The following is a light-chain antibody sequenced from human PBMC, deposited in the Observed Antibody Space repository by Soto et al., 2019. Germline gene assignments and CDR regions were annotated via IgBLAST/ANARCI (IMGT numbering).Light chain of an antibody. CDR2: DAS. V-gene: IGKV3-11*01. Sequence: EIVLTQSPDTLSLSPGERATLSCRASENIWKYLAWYQKKPGQPPRLLIADASDRATGIPARFSGSGSGTDFTLTISSLEPEDFAVYYCQQSYTAPLTFGGGTKVEIK. CDR3: QQSYTAPLT. J-gene: IGKJ4*01. CDR1: ENIWKY.